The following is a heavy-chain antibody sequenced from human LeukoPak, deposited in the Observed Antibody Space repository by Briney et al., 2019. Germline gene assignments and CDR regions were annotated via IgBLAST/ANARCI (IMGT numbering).Heavy chain of an antibody. CDR3: PQADFQH. CDR1: GFTFSRSA. V-gene: IGHV3-23*01. Sequence: GGSLRLSCAASGFTFSRSAMSWVRQAPGKGLEWVSAISGSGGGTYYADSVKGRFTISRDNAKNTVYLQMNSLRAEDTAVYYCPQADFQHWGQGTLVTVSS. J-gene: IGHJ1*01. CDR2: ISGSGGGT.